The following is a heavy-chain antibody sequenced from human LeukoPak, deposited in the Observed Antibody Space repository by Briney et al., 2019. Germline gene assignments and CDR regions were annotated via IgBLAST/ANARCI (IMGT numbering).Heavy chain of an antibody. D-gene: IGHD6-13*01. J-gene: IGHJ5*02. CDR3: ASSSSWYWFDP. CDR2: ISSSGSTI. CDR1: GFTFSSYE. V-gene: IGHV3-48*03. Sequence: PGGSLRLSCAASGFTFSSYEMNWVRQAPGKGLEWVSYISSSGSTIYHADSVKGRFTISRGNAKNSLYLQMNSLRAEDTAVYYCASSSSWYWFDPWGQGTLVTVSS.